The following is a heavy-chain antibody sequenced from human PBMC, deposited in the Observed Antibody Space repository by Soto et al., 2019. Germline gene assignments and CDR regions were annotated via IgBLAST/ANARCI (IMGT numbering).Heavy chain of an antibody. Sequence: EVQLVESGGGLVQPGGSLRLSCASSGFSFSNYWIHWVRQAPGKGLVWVSRINTDGSSTDYAASVKGRFTISRDNAKNTLYLQMNSLTAEDTAVYYCAKREGNTYGLFHWGQGTLVTVSS. V-gene: IGHV3-74*01. D-gene: IGHD5-18*01. CDR1: GFSFSNYW. CDR3: AKREGNTYGLFH. J-gene: IGHJ4*02. CDR2: INTDGSST.